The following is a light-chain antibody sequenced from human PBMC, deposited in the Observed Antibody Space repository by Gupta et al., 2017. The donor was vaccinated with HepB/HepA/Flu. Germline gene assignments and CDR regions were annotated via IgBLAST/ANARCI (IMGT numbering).Light chain of an antibody. Sequence: SYVLTQPPSASVAPGKTARITCGGNNIGSKSVHWYQQKPGRAPVLVVYDDSDRPSGIPERFSGSNSGNTATLTISRVEAGDEADYYCQVWDSSSDPVVFGGGTKLTVL. V-gene: IGLV3-21*03. CDR1: NIGSKS. CDR3: QVWDSSSDPVV. J-gene: IGLJ2*01. CDR2: DDS.